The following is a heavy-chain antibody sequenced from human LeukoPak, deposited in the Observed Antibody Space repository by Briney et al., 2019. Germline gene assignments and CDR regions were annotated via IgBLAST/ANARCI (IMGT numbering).Heavy chain of an antibody. CDR3: ARGILDY. Sequence: PSETLSLTCTVSGGISDYYWNWIRQPPAKGLEWIGYIYYTGSTSYNPSLESRVTISLDTSRNHFSLRLTSVTAADTAIYYCARGILDYWGQGTLVTVSS. V-gene: IGHV4-59*01. CDR2: IYYTGST. J-gene: IGHJ4*02. CDR1: GGISDYY.